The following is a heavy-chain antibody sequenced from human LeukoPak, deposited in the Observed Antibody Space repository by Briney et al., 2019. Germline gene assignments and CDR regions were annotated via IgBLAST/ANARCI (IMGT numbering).Heavy chain of an antibody. CDR3: TRDRSGWITDS. Sequence: SETLSLTCTVSGASISTPTYYWGWIRQPPGKGLEWIGSIYYSGGTFYNPSFKSRVTVSVDTSKNQFSLRLNSVTAADTAVYYCTRDRSGWITDSWGQGSLVSVSS. D-gene: IGHD3-10*01. V-gene: IGHV4-39*07. CDR1: GASISTPTYY. CDR2: IYYSGGT. J-gene: IGHJ5*01.